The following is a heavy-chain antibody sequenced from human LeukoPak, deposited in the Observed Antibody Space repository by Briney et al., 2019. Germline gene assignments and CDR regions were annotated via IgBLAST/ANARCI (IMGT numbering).Heavy chain of an antibody. D-gene: IGHD3-10*01. J-gene: IGHJ4*02. CDR2: INSDGSST. CDR3: TRAHIYYGSESYDNALDY. CDR1: GFIFSSYW. Sequence: PGGSLRLSCAASGFIFSSYWMQWVRQAPGKGLVWVSHINSDGSSTSYADSVKGRFTISRDNAKNTLYLQMNSLRAEDTAVYYCTRAHIYYGSESYDNALDYWGQGTLVTVSS. V-gene: IGHV3-74*01.